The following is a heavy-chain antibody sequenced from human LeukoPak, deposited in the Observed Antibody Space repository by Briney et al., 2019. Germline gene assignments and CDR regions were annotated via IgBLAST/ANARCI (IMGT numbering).Heavy chain of an antibody. D-gene: IGHD4-17*01. CDR3: ASSRRTVTTRGGFDY. CDR2: IYYTGIT. CDR1: GGSISSGANY. Sequence: SETLSLTCTVSGGSISSGANYYNWIRQHPGKGLEWIGYIYYTGITSYNPSLKSRVTMSVDTSMNQLSLKLRSLTAADTAVYYCASSRRTVTTRGGFDYWGQGTLVTVSS. V-gene: IGHV4-31*03. J-gene: IGHJ4*02.